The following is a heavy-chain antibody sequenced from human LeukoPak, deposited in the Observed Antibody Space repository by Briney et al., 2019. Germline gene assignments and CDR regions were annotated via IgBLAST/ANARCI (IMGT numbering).Heavy chain of an antibody. V-gene: IGHV3-30*02. Sequence: GGPLRLSCAASGFTFSIYGMHWVRQAPGKGLVWVTFIRNDGSNKYYADSVRGRFTIYRDNSKNTLYLQMNSLRTEDTAVYYCAKMATVTTVVRYYYYYYMDVWGKGTTVTVSS. D-gene: IGHD4-17*01. J-gene: IGHJ6*03. CDR3: AKMATVTTVVRYYYYYYMDV. CDR1: GFTFSIYG. CDR2: IRNDGSNK.